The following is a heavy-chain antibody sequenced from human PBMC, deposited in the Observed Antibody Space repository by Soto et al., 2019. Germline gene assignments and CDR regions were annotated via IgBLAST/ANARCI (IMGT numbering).Heavy chain of an antibody. CDR1: GFTFSPSW. J-gene: IGHJ5*02. D-gene: IGHD6-19*01. CDR2: IKDDGGDE. CDR3: AGGSGWISDT. V-gene: IGHV3-7*05. Sequence: EVQLVESGGGLVQPGGSLRLSCAASGFTFSPSWMSWVRQAPGKGLEWVAIIKDDGGDELYLEAVRGRFTISRDNAKKSLYLAMDSLRVEDTAVYYCAGGSGWISDTWGQGTLVTVSS.